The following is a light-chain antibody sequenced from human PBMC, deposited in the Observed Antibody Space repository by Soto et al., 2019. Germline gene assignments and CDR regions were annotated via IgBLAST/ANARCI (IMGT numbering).Light chain of an antibody. Sequence: IVMTQSPATLSVSPGERATLSCRASQNIYSNVAWYQQRPGQAPRLLIYRASTRATGIPARFSGSGSGTEFTLTISSLQSEDVTVYSCLQYHNLWAFGQGTKVDIK. J-gene: IGKJ1*01. CDR2: RAS. CDR3: LQYHNLWA. V-gene: IGKV3-15*01. CDR1: QNIYSN.